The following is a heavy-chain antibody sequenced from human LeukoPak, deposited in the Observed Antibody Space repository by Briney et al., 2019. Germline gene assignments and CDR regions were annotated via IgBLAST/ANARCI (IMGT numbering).Heavy chain of an antibody. D-gene: IGHD4-23*01. CDR3: ATVFPYGGNPYY. Sequence: ASVKVSCKASGGTFSSYAISWVRQAPGQGLEWMGGIIPIFGTANYAQKFQGRVTMTEDTSTDTAYMELSSLRSEDTAVYYCATVFPYGGNPYYWGQGTLVTVSS. V-gene: IGHV1-69*06. J-gene: IGHJ4*02. CDR1: GGTFSSYA. CDR2: IIPIFGTA.